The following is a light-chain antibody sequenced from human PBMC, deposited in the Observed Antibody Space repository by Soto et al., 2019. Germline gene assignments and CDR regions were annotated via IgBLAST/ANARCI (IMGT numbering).Light chain of an antibody. J-gene: IGKJ1*01. V-gene: IGKV1-5*01. Sequence: QMTQSPSTLSASIGDRVTITCRASESIRTWLAWYQHKPGKAPKFLIYDASTLESGVPSRFSGSGSGTEFTLTISSLQPDDFATYYCQQYNNYPRTFGQGTKV. CDR1: ESIRTW. CDR3: QQYNNYPRT. CDR2: DAS.